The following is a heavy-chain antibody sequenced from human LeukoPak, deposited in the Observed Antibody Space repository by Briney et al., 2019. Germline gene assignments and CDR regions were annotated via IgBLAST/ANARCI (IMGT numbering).Heavy chain of an antibody. CDR1: GGSISSYY. CDR2: IYYSGST. V-gene: IGHV4-59*01. J-gene: IGHJ4*02. D-gene: IGHD6-19*01. CDR3: ARGTYSSGRIPFDY. Sequence: PSETLSLTCTVSGGSISSYYWSRIRQPPGKGLEWIGYIYYSGSTNYNPSLKSRVTISVDTSRNQFSLKLSSVTAADTAVYYCARGTYSSGRIPFDYWGQGTLVTVSS.